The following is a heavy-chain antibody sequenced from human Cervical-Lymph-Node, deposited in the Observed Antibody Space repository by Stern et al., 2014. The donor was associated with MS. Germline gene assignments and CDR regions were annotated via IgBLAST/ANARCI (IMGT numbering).Heavy chain of an antibody. D-gene: IGHD6-19*01. Sequence: QVQLVQSGSELKKPGASVKVSCKASGYTFTDYAMNWVRQAPGQGLEWMGWINTDTGEPTYAEGLTGRFVFSLDTSVSTAYLQISSLKAEDSAMYYCARYSRGWAGENDYWGQGTLVTVSS. V-gene: IGHV7-4-1*02. CDR1: GYTFTDYA. CDR3: ARYSRGWAGENDY. CDR2: INTDTGEP. J-gene: IGHJ4*02.